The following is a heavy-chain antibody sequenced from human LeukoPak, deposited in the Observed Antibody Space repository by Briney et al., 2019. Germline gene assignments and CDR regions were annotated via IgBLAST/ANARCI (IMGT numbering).Heavy chain of an antibody. CDR3: ARETREWLNYYYYYIDV. CDR2: IYSGGST. J-gene: IGHJ6*03. Sequence: GGSLRLSCAASGFTVSSNYMSWVRQAPGKGLEWVSVIYSGGSTYYADSVKGRFTISRDNSKNTLYLQMNSLRAEDTAVYYCARETREWLNYYYYYIDVWGKGTTVTVSS. CDR1: GFTVSSNY. D-gene: IGHD3-3*01. V-gene: IGHV3-66*01.